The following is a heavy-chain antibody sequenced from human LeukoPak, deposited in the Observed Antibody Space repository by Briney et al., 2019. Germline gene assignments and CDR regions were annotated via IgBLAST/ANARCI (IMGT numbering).Heavy chain of an antibody. J-gene: IGHJ4*02. Sequence: PGGSLRLSCAASGFKFSSFWMSGVRQAPGKGVEWWAVISYDGSNKYYADSAKGRFTISRDNSKTTLYLQMNSLSPEDTAVYYRGDFDVSWGQGALVTVSA. V-gene: IGHV3-30*03. CDR2: ISYDGSNK. D-gene: IGHD3-9*01. CDR1: GFKFSSFW. CDR3: GDFDVS.